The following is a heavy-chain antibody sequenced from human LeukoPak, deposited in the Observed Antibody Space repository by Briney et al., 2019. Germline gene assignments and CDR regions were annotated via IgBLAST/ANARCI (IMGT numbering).Heavy chain of an antibody. J-gene: IGHJ4*02. CDR2: IYSGGST. Sequence: GGSLRLSCAASGFTVSSNYMSWVRQAPGKGLEWVSVIYSGGSTYYADSVKGRFTISRDNSKNTLYLQMNSLRAEDTAVYYCARERGYCSGGSCYYFDYWGQGTLVTVSS. CDR3: ARERGYCSGGSCYYFDY. CDR1: GFTVSSNY. V-gene: IGHV3-53*01. D-gene: IGHD2-15*01.